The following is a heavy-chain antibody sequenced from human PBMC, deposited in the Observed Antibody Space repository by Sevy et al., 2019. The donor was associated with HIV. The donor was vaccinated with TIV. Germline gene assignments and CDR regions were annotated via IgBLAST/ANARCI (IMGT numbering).Heavy chain of an antibody. CDR2: ISGLRNYI. J-gene: IGHJ3*02. V-gene: IGHV3-21*01. Sequence: GGSLRLSCAASGFTFSSYSMHWVRQAPGKGLEWVSSISGLRNYIYYADSMKGRFRISRENAKNSLYLQMISLRAEDTAVFYCARAVPATDAFDIWGQGTLVTVSS. CDR1: GFTFSSYS. CDR3: ARAVPATDAFDI. D-gene: IGHD6-19*01.